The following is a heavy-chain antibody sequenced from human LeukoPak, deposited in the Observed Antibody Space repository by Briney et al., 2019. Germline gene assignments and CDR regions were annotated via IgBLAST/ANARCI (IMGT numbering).Heavy chain of an antibody. CDR2: ISGSGST. CDR3: AKPYSSSWHYFDY. J-gene: IGHJ4*02. V-gene: IGHV3-23*01. D-gene: IGHD6-13*01. CDR1: GFTFSSYA. Sequence: GGSLRLSCAASGFTFSSYAMSWVRQAPGKGLEWVSAISGSGSTYYADSVKGRFTISRDNSKNTLYLQMNSLRAEDTAVYHCAKPYSSSWHYFDYLGQGTLVTVSS.